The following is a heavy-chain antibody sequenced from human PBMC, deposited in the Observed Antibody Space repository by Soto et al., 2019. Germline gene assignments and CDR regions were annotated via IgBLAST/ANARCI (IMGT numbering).Heavy chain of an antibody. CDR2: INPNSGGT. Sequence: XSVKVSCKASGYTFTCYYMNWVRQAPGQGLECMGWINPNSGGTNYAQKFQGRVTMTRDTSISTAYMELSRLRSDDTAVYYCARSGAGGYYDFWSGYWAHDAFDIWGQGTMVTVSS. D-gene: IGHD3-3*01. V-gene: IGHV1-2*02. CDR3: ARSGAGGYYDFWSGYWAHDAFDI. CDR1: GYTFTCYY. J-gene: IGHJ3*02.